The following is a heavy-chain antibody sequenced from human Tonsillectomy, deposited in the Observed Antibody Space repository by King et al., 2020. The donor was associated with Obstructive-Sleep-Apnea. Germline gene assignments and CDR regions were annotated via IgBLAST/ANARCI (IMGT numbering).Heavy chain of an antibody. V-gene: IGHV3-30*04. CDR3: AKGGRLMRGGNYFDY. CDR2: ISYDGSSK. CDR1: GFTFSTYA. Sequence: VQLVESGGGVVQPGRSLRLSCAASGFTFSTYAMHWVRQAPGKGLEWVAVISYDGSSKYYADSVKGRFTVSRDNSKNTLYLKLNSLRAGGTAVYFCAKGGRLMRGGNYFDYWGQGTLVTVSS. J-gene: IGHJ4*02. D-gene: IGHD1-26*01.